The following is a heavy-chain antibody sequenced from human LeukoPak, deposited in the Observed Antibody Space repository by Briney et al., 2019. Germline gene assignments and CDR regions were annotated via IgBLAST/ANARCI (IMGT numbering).Heavy chain of an antibody. D-gene: IGHD6-13*01. J-gene: IGHJ4*02. CDR2: ISGSGGST. V-gene: IGHV3-23*01. CDR1: GFTFSSYA. Sequence: GGSLRLSCAASGFTFSSYAMSWVRQAPGKGLEWVSAISGSGGSTYYADSVKGRFTISRDNSKNTLYLQMNSLRAEDTAVYYCARDGGRPGYSSNLHHDYWGQGNLVTVSS. CDR3: ARDGGRPGYSSNLHHDY.